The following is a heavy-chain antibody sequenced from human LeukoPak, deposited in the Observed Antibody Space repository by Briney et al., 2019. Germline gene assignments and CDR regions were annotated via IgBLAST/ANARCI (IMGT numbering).Heavy chain of an antibody. CDR2: INPNSGGT. V-gene: IGHV1-2*04. Sequence: ASVKVSCKASGYTFTGYYMHWVRQAPGQGLEWMGWINPNSGGTNYAQKFQGWVTMTRDTSISTAYMELSRLRSDDTAVYYCARELGYCSSTSCSRAGFDPWGQGTLVTVSS. CDR3: ARELGYCSSTSCSRAGFDP. CDR1: GYTFTGYY. J-gene: IGHJ5*02. D-gene: IGHD2-2*01.